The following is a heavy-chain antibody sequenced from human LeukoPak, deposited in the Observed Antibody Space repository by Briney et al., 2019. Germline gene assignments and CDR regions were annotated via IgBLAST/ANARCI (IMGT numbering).Heavy chain of an antibody. CDR3: ARTFDVLLWFGESTGAFDI. CDR1: GGSISSGGYY. D-gene: IGHD3-10*01. CDR2: IYYSGST. V-gene: IGHV4-30-4*08. J-gene: IGHJ3*02. Sequence: SETLSLTCTVSGGSISSGGYYWSWIRQHPGKGLEWIGYIYYSGSTYYNPSLKSRVTISVDTSKNQFSLKLSSVTAADTAVYYCARTFDVLLWFGESTGAFDIWGQGTMVTVSS.